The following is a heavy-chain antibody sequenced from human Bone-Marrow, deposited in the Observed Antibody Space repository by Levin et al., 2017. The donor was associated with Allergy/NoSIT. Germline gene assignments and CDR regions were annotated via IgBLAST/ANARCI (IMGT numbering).Heavy chain of an antibody. J-gene: IGHJ3*02. CDR3: ARQGIVVVLAASTARDAFDI. V-gene: IGHV3-21*01. CDR2: ISSSSSYI. CDR1: GFTFSSYS. Sequence: GESLKISCAASGFTFSSYSMNWVRQAPGKGLEWVSSISSSSSYIYYADSVKGRFTISRDNAKNSLYLQMNSLRAEDTAVYYCARQGIVVVLAASTARDAFDIWGQGTMVTVSS. D-gene: IGHD2-15*01.